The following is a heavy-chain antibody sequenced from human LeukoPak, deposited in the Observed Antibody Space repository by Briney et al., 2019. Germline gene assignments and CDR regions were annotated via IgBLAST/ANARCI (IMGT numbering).Heavy chain of an antibody. J-gene: IGHJ4*02. CDR1: GFTFSSFW. CDR3: ARGGSKAAAGLIDY. D-gene: IGHD6-13*01. Sequence: GGSLRLSCAASGFTFSSFWKNWVRQAPGKGLEWVANIKQDGSEKYYVDSVKGRFTISRENAKNSLYLQMNSLRAGDTALYYCARGGSKAAAGLIDYWGQGTLVTVSS. V-gene: IGHV3-7*01. CDR2: IKQDGSEK.